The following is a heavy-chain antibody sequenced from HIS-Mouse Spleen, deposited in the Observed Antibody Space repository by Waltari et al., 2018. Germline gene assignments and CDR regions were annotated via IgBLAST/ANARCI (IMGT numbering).Heavy chain of an antibody. J-gene: IGHJ2*01. CDR2: IYYSGST. Sequence: QLQLQESGPGLVKPSETLSLTCTVSGGSISSSSYYWGWIRQPPGKGLEWIGSIYYSGSTYDNPALKSRVTISVDTSKNQFSLKRSSVTAADTAVYYCAREIPYSSSWYDWYFDLWGRGTLVTVSS. CDR3: AREIPYSSSWYDWYFDL. CDR1: GGSISSSSYY. D-gene: IGHD6-13*01. V-gene: IGHV4-39*07.